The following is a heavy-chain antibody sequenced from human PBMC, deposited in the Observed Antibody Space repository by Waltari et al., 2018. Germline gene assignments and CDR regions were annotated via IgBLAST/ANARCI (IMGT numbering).Heavy chain of an antibody. Sequence: QEQLQESGPGLVKPSETLSLTCSVSGGSISNYYWSWIRQPAGKGLEWIGRIYTSVSANDSPSLKSRVTMSVDTSKNQFSLKLNSVTAADTAVYYCAREVRRDGFNYLDYWGQGTLVTVSS. J-gene: IGHJ4*02. CDR3: AREVRRDGFNYLDY. D-gene: IGHD5-12*01. CDR1: GGSISNYY. CDR2: IYTSVSA. V-gene: IGHV4-4*07.